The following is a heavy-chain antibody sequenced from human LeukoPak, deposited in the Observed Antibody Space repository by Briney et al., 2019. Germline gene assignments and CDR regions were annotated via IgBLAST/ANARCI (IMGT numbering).Heavy chain of an antibody. D-gene: IGHD3-10*01. CDR1: GFAFSTYG. Sequence: TGGSLRLSCAASGFAFSTYGMKWVRQAPGKGLEGISYNTSRCTTYYADSVRGRFTISRDNAKNSLYLEMNGLRDDDTAVYYCARRISGSYLDYWGKGTLVTVSS. J-gene: IGHJ4*02. CDR2: NTSRCTT. CDR3: ARRISGSYLDY. V-gene: IGHV3-48*02.